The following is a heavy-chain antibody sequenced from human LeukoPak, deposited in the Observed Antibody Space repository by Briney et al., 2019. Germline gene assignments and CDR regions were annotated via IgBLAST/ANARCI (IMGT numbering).Heavy chain of an antibody. Sequence: GGSLRLSCAASGFTFSSYAMSWVRQAPGKGLEWVSAISGSGGSTYYADSVKGRFTISRDNSKNTLNLQMNSLRAEDTAVYYCARKPYYGSGSDAFDIWGQGTMVTVSS. CDR1: GFTFSSYA. CDR3: ARKPYYGSGSDAFDI. J-gene: IGHJ3*02. D-gene: IGHD3-10*01. V-gene: IGHV3-23*01. CDR2: ISGSGGST.